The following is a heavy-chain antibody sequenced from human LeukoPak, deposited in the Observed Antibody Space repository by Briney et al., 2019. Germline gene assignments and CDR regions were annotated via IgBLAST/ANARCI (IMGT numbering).Heavy chain of an antibody. CDR1: GASFNTGDYY. Sequence: SQTLSLTCIVSGASFNTGDYYWNWIRQHPGKGLEWIGYIYNSGSTYYHPSLKSRVTISVDTSKNHFSLRLTSVTAADSAVYYCARGAPPDSWGQGTLVTVSS. J-gene: IGHJ4*02. V-gene: IGHV4-31*03. CDR2: IYNSGST. CDR3: ARGAPPDS.